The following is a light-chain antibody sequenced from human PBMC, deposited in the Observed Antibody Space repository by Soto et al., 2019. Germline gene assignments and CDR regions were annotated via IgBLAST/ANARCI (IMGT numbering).Light chain of an antibody. CDR3: QQYGSSLGVT. Sequence: EIVLTQSLGTLSLSQGERATLSCRASQSVSSNYLAWYQQKPGQAPRLLIYGASSRATGIPDRFSGSGSGTDFTLTISRLEPEDFAVYYCQQYGSSLGVTFGGGTKVDIK. J-gene: IGKJ4*01. CDR2: GAS. CDR1: QSVSSNY. V-gene: IGKV3-20*01.